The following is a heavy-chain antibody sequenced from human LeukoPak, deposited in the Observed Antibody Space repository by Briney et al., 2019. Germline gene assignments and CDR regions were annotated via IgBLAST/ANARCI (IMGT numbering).Heavy chain of an antibody. J-gene: IGHJ4*02. CDR2: VVGNGGTT. Sequence: GGSLRLSCAASGFTFTTYTIHWVRQAPGKGLEYVSAVVGNGGTTYYANSVKGRFTISRDNSKNTVYLQLGSMRAEDPAVYYCARERASYYFDYWGQGALVTVSS. V-gene: IGHV3-64*01. CDR3: ARERASYYFDY. CDR1: GFTFTTYT.